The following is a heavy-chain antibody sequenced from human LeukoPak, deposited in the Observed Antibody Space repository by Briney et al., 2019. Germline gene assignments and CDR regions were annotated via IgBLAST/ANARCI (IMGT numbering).Heavy chain of an antibody. CDR3: ARDDAFRGVAMEV. J-gene: IGHJ6*01. Sequence: GGSLRLSCAASGFTFSGYWMHWVRQVPGKGLVWVSRLNTDGSSTSYADSVKGRFTISRDNAKNTLYLQMNSLRAEDTAVYYCARDDAFRGVAMEVWGQGTTVTVSS. V-gene: IGHV3-74*01. CDR1: GFTFSGYW. D-gene: IGHD3-16*01. CDR2: LNTDGSST.